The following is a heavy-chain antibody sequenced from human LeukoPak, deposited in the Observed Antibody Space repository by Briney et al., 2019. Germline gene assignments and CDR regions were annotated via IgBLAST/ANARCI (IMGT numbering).Heavy chain of an antibody. D-gene: IGHD6-19*01. V-gene: IGHV4-34*01. CDR3: ARVYSSGLAWFDP. CDR1: GGSFSGYY. J-gene: IGHJ5*02. CDR2: IYYSGST. Sequence: ASETLSLTCAVYGGSFSGYYWSWIRQPPGKGLEWIGSIYYSGSTYYNPSLKSRVTISVDTSKNQFSLKLSSVTAADTAVYYCARVYSSGLAWFDPWGQGTLVTVSS.